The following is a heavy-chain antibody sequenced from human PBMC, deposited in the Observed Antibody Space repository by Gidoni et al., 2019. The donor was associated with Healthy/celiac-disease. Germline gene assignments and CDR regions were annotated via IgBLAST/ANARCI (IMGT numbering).Heavy chain of an antibody. D-gene: IGHD4-17*01. V-gene: IGHV3-66*02. Sequence: SVIYSGGSTYYADSVKGRFTISRDNSKNTLYLQMNSLRAEATAVYYCARGYGDPNWFDPWGQGTLVTVSS. CDR2: IYSGGST. CDR3: ARGYGDPNWFDP. J-gene: IGHJ5*02.